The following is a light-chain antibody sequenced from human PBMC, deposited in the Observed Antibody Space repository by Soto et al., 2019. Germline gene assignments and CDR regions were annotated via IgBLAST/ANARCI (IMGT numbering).Light chain of an antibody. V-gene: IGKV3-11*01. CDR1: QSVSSH. Sequence: IGCTHSSGTPSFSPRERATLSCRASQSVSSHLAWFQQRPGQAPRLLIYDASNRATGIPARFSGRGSGTDFTLTISSLEPEDFAVYYCQQRSSAITFGQGTRLEIK. J-gene: IGKJ5*01. CDR2: DAS. CDR3: QQRSSAIT.